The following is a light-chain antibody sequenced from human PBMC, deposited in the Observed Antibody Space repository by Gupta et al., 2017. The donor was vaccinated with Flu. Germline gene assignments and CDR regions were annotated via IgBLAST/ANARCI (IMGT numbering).Light chain of an antibody. J-gene: IGKJ4*01. CDR2: HAS. CDR3: QQYNDWPLS. V-gene: IGKV3-15*01. Sequence: GERVTLSCRASRVVSSNLPWYQQKRGQAPGLLISHASTRATGIPARFSGSGSGTEFALTIDSLQSEDFAIYYCQQYNDWPLSFGGGTKVEIK. CDR1: RVVSSN.